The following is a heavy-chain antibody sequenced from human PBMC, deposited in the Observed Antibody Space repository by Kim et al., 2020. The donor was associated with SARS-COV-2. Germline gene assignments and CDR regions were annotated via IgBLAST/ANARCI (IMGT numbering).Heavy chain of an antibody. CDR2: INPSDGGP. D-gene: IGHD3-10*01. CDR1: GYTFTRYY. V-gene: IGHV1-46*01. CDR3: ARDHSGGSYFDY. Sequence: ASVKVSCKASGYTFTRYYIHWVRQAPGQAPECMGIINPSDGGPSYTQKFQGRLTMTRDTSPSTVYMELSSLRSDETAVYYCARDHSGGSYFDYWGQGTLVTVSS. J-gene: IGHJ4*02.